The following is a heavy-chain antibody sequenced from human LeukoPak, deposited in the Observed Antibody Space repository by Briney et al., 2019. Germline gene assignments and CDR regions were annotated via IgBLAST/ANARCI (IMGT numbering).Heavy chain of an antibody. CDR2: INHSGST. J-gene: IGHJ4*02. D-gene: IGHD3-10*01. Sequence: SETLSLTCAVYGGSFSGYYWSWIRQPPGKGLEWIGEINHSGSTNYNPSLESRVTISVDTSKNQFSLKLSSVTAADTAVYYCARGPRRYGSGSYYNYWGQGTLVTVSS. CDR3: ARGPRRYGSGSYYNY. V-gene: IGHV4-34*01. CDR1: GGSFSGYY.